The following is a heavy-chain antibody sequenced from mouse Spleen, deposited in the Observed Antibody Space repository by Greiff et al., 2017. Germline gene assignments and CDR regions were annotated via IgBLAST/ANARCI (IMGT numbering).Heavy chain of an antibody. Sequence: EVMLVESEGGLVQPGSSMKLSCTASGFTFSDYYMAWVRQVPEKGLEWVANINYDGSSTYYLDSLKSRFIISRDNAKNILYLQMSSLKSEDTATYYCARGDDYFDYWGQGTTLTVSS. CDR3: ARGDDYFDY. CDR1: GFTFSDYY. J-gene: IGHJ2*01. V-gene: IGHV5-16*01. D-gene: IGHD3-3*01. CDR2: INYDGSST.